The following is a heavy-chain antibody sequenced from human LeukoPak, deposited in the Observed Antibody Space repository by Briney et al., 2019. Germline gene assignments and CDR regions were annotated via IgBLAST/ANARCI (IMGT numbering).Heavy chain of an antibody. J-gene: IGHJ4*02. CDR3: ARGQVAAAGN. CDR2: ITTSDGNA. D-gene: IGHD6-13*01. Sequence: PSETLSLTCTVSGGSVSSGTYYWSWVRQAPGKGLEWVSTITTSDGNAYYADSVKGRFTISRDNSKNTLYLQMNSLRAEDTAVYYCARGQVAAAGNWGQGTLVTVSS. V-gene: IGHV3-66*02. CDR1: GGSVSSGTYY.